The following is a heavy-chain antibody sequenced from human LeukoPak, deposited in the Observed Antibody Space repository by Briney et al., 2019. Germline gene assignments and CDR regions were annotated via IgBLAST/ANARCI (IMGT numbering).Heavy chain of an antibody. Sequence: PGGSLRLSCAASGFMFSSYSMNWVRQAPGKGLEWVSSISSSSSYIYYADSVKGRFTISRDNAKNSLYLQMNSLRAEDTAVYYCARGDILTGYFSAGNWFDPWGQGTLVTVSS. V-gene: IGHV3-21*01. CDR3: ARGDILTGYFSAGNWFDP. D-gene: IGHD3-9*01. CDR2: ISSSSSYI. CDR1: GFMFSSYS. J-gene: IGHJ5*02.